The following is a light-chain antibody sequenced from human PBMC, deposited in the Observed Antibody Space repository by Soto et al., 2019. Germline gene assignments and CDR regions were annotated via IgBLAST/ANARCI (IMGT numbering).Light chain of an antibody. CDR3: QQYNKWPIT. Sequence: EIVMTQSPATLSVSPGEGATLSCRASQSVRSNVAWYYQKPGQAPRLLIYRASSRAAGLPDRFGGSGSETEFTLTISTLQSEDFAVYYCQQYNKWPITFGQGTRLEIK. V-gene: IGKV3-15*01. CDR2: RAS. CDR1: QSVRSN. J-gene: IGKJ5*01.